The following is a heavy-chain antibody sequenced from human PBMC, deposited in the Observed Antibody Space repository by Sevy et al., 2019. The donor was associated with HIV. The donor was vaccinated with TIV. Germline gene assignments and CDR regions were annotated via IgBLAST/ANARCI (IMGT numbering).Heavy chain of an antibody. CDR1: GFTFSHAW. CDR2: IKSKTAGGTT. D-gene: IGHD4-17*01. J-gene: IGHJ6*01. V-gene: IGHV3-15*05. Sequence: GGSLRLSCAGSGFTFSHAWMTWVRQAPGKGLEWVGRIKSKTAGGTTDYSAPVKGRFAISRDDSETTMYLQMNSLKTEDTAVYYCTNEVYGDLFYGMDVWGQGTTVTVSS. CDR3: TNEVYGDLFYGMDV.